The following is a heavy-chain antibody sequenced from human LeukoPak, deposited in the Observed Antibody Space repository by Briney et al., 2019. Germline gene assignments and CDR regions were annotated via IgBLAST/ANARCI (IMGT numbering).Heavy chain of an antibody. V-gene: IGHV4-38-2*01. J-gene: IGHJ3*02. D-gene: IGHD5-18*01. CDR2: IYHSGST. CDR3: ARGSQRGYSLSDAFDI. Sequence: PSETLSLTCAVSGYSISSGYYWGWIRQPPGKGLEWIGSIYHSGSTYYNPSLKSRVTISVDTSKNQFSLKLSSVTAADTAVYYCARGSQRGYSLSDAFDIWGQGTMVTVSS. CDR1: GYSISSGYY.